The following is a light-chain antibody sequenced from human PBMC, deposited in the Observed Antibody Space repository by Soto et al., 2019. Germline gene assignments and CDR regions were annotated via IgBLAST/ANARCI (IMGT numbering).Light chain of an antibody. CDR2: ATS. CDR3: QSYDKSLSGSYV. Sequence: QSVLTQPPSVSGATGQTISIACTGRTSNIGAGYDVHWYQQLPGTAPKLLIYATSNRPSGVPERFFGSKSGTSASLAISGLQAEDEADYYCQSYDKSLSGSYVFGTGTKLTVL. V-gene: IGLV1-40*01. J-gene: IGLJ1*01. CDR1: TSNIGAGYD.